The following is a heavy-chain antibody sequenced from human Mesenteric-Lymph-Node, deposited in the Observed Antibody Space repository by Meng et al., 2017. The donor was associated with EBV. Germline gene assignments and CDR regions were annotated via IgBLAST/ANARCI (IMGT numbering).Heavy chain of an antibody. CDR3: ATEDAEYLGSGSD. CDR1: GYTFTNYA. Sequence: QVQLGQSGAEGKKPGASVKVSCKASGYTFTNYALHWVRQAPGQRPEWMGWINAGNGNTKYSQKFQGRVTITRDTSANTAYMELRSLRSDDTAVYYCATEDAEYLGSGSDWGQGTLVTVAS. D-gene: IGHD3-10*01. CDR2: INAGNGNT. J-gene: IGHJ4*02. V-gene: IGHV1-3*01.